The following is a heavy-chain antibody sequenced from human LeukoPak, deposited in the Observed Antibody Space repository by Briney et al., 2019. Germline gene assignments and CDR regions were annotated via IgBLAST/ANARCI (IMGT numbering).Heavy chain of an antibody. D-gene: IGHD3-16*01. Sequence: SETLSLTCAVYGGSFSGPYWSWIRQPPGKGLEWIGEINHYRSTNYNPSLKSRVTISVDTSKNQFSLSLSSVTAADMAIYYCARGVGGVTYGMDVWGQGTTVTVSS. CDR1: GGSFSGPY. J-gene: IGHJ6*02. CDR3: ARGVGGVTYGMDV. CDR2: INHYRST. V-gene: IGHV4-34*01.